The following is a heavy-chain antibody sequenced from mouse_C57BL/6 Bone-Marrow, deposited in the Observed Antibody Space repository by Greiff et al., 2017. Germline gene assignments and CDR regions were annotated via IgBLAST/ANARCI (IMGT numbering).Heavy chain of an antibody. D-gene: IGHD1-1*01. Sequence: ESGPGILQSSQTLSLTCSFSGFSLSTSGMGVSWIRQPSGKGLEWLAHIYWDDDKRSNPSLKRRLTISKDTSRNQVFLKITSVDSADTATYYCARRASYGSSYSFAYWGQGTLVTVSA. CDR2: IYWDDDK. CDR3: ARRASYGSSYSFAY. CDR1: GFSLSTSGMG. J-gene: IGHJ3*01. V-gene: IGHV8-12*01.